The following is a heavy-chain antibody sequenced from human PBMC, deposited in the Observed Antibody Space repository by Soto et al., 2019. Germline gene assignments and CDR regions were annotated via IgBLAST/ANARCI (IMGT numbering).Heavy chain of an antibody. D-gene: IGHD6-13*01. CDR3: ARGVNWYSSSWYWVETIYYYYYMDV. Sequence: SGTPSLHWAVYGGSFQGYYWGWIRQPPGQGLEWIGEINHSGSTNYNPSLKSRVTISVDTSKNQFSLKLSSVTAADTAVYYCARGVNWYSSSWYWVETIYYYYYMDVWGKGTTVTVSS. J-gene: IGHJ6*03. V-gene: IGHV4-34*01. CDR1: GGSFQGYY. CDR2: INHSGST.